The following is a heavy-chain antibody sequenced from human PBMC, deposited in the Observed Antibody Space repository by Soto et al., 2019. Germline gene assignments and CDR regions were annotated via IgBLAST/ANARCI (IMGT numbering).Heavy chain of an antibody. CDR1: GYTFASYA. D-gene: IGHD4-17*01. CDR2: ISAYNGNT. CDR3: AKDRYGDYGGIDY. J-gene: IGHJ4*02. Sequence: GASVKVSCKASGYTFASYAISWMRQAPGQGLEWMGWISAYNGNTNYAQKLQGRVTMTTDTSTSTAYMELRSLRAEDTAVYYCAKDRYGDYGGIDYWGQGTMVTVSS. V-gene: IGHV1-18*01.